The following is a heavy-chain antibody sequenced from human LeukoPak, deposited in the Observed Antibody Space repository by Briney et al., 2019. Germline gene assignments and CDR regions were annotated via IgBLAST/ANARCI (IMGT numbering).Heavy chain of an antibody. CDR3: ARDPGSWRGYYYGMDV. D-gene: IGHD2-15*01. Sequence: GGSLRLSCAASGFTFDDYAMHWVRQAPGKGLVWVSRINSDGSSTSYADSVKGRFTISRDNARNTLYLQMNSLRAEDTAVYYCARDPGSWRGYYYGMDVWGQGTTVTVSS. J-gene: IGHJ6*02. V-gene: IGHV3-74*01. CDR2: INSDGSST. CDR1: GFTFDDYA.